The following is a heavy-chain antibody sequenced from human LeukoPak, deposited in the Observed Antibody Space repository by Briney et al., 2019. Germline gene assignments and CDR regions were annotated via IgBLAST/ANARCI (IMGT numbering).Heavy chain of an antibody. CDR3: AKRGVVIRVILVGFHKEAYYFDS. V-gene: IGHV3-23*01. CDR1: GITLSNYG. Sequence: GGSLRLSCAVSGITLSNYGMSWVRQAPGKGLEWVAGISGSGGSTYYADSVKGRFAISRDNPKNTLYLQLNSLRADDTAVYFCAKRGVVIRVILVGFHKEAYYFDSWGQGALVTVSS. J-gene: IGHJ4*02. D-gene: IGHD3-10*01. CDR2: ISGSGGST.